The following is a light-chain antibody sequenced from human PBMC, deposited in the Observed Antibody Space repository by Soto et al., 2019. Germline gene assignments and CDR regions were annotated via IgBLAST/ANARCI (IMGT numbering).Light chain of an antibody. Sequence: SALTQPPSASGSPGQSVTISCTGTSSDVGGYNYVSWHQQHPGKAPKLMIYEVSKRPSGVPDRFSGSKSGNTASLTVSGLQAEDEADYYCSSSAGSNNLVFGGGTKLTVL. CDR2: EVS. V-gene: IGLV2-8*01. J-gene: IGLJ2*01. CDR1: SSDVGGYNY. CDR3: SSSAGSNNLV.